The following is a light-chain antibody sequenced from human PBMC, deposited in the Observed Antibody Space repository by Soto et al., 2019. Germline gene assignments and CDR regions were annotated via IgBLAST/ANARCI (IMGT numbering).Light chain of an antibody. Sequence: DIPMTPSPSSLSASLVARVTINFRASQGISTYLNWYQQKPGKAPKLLIYAASSLQSGVPSRFSGSGSETDFTLTISSLQPEDFATYSCQQKYSTTWTFGQGTKVDIK. CDR3: QQKYSTTWT. CDR2: AAS. V-gene: IGKV1-39*01. CDR1: QGISTY. J-gene: IGKJ1*01.